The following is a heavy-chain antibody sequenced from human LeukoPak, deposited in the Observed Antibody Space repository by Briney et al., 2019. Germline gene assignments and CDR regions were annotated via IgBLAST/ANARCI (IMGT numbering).Heavy chain of an antibody. CDR2: ISSSSSYI. CDR3: ARVIREANTIPNLDY. J-gene: IGHJ4*02. CDR1: GFTFSSYS. V-gene: IGHV3-21*04. Sequence: GGSLRLSCAASGFTFSSYSMNWVRQAPGKGLEWVSSISSSSSYIYYADSVKGRFTISRDNAKNSLYLQMNSLRADDTAVYYCARVIREANTIPNLDYWGQGTLVTVSS. D-gene: IGHD3-9*01.